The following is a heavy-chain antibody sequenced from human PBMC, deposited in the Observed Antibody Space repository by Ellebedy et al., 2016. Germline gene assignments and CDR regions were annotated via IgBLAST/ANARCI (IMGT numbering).Heavy chain of an antibody. J-gene: IGHJ4*02. CDR1: GYSFTSYW. D-gene: IGHD3-22*01. V-gene: IGHV5-51*01. Sequence: KVSCXGSGYSFTSYWIGWVRQLPGKGLEWMGIIYPGDSDTRYSPSFQGQVTISADKSISTAYLQWSSLKASDTAMYYCVLKLLTDYDSSGYYPYWGQGTLVTVSS. CDR3: VLKLLTDYDSSGYYPY. CDR2: IYPGDSDT.